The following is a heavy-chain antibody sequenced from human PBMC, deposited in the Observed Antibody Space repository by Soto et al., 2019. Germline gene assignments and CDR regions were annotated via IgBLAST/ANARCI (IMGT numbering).Heavy chain of an antibody. D-gene: IGHD2-8*01. CDR1: GFPFGDYA. CDR2: IRSKAYGRTT. J-gene: IGHJ6*04. Sequence: EVQLVESGGGLVQPGRSLRLSCTASGFPFGDYAMSWFRQAPGKGLEWVGGIRSKAYGRTTEYAASVKGRFTISRDDSKSIAYLQMNSLKTENIAVYYCTRDWTEYCTNGVCPKDVWGKGTTVTVSS. CDR3: TRDWTEYCTNGVCPKDV. V-gene: IGHV3-49*03.